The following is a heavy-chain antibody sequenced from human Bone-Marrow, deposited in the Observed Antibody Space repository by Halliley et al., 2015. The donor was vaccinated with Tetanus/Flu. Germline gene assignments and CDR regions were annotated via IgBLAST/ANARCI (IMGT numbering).Heavy chain of an antibody. CDR2: IYYSGST. J-gene: IGHJ4*02. CDR1: GGSIKSGGLY. Sequence: TLSLTCTVSGGSIKSGGLYRRWGRPPPREGLGWIGFIYYSGSTSYNPSLKSLVTISVDTSKNRFSLKLTSVTAADTAVYYCARGNYYYGSGAHFDYWGQGTLVTVSS. CDR3: ARGNYYYGSGAHFDY. V-gene: IGHV4-31*01. D-gene: IGHD3-10*01.